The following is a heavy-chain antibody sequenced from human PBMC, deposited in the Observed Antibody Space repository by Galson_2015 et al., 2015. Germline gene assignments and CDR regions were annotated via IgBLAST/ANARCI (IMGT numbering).Heavy chain of an antibody. V-gene: IGHV1-69*13. CDR3: ARGTAVAGTVGDYYYYMDV. D-gene: IGHD6-19*01. CDR1: GGTLSSYA. J-gene: IGHJ6*03. CDR2: IIPIFGTA. Sequence: SVKVSCKASGGTLSSYAISWVRQAPGQGLEWMGGIIPIFGTANYAQKFQGRVTITADESTSTAYMELSSLRSEDTAVYYCARGTAVAGTVGDYYYYMDVWGKGTTVTVSS.